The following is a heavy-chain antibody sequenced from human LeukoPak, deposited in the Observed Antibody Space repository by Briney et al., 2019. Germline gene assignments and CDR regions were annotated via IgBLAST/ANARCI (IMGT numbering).Heavy chain of an antibody. CDR1: GFTFSDYY. D-gene: IGHD3-10*01. CDR3: ARGGPVWFRELTYFDY. J-gene: IGHJ4*02. Sequence: GGSLRLSCAASGFTFSDYYMSWIRQAPGKGLEWVSYISSSSSYTNYADSVKGRFTISRDNAKNSLYLQMNSLRAEDTAVYYCARGGPVWFRELTYFDYWGQGTLVTVSS. CDR2: ISSSSSYT. V-gene: IGHV3-11*06.